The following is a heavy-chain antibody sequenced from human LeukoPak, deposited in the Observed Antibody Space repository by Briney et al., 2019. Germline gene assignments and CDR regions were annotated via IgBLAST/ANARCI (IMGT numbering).Heavy chain of an antibody. CDR1: GFTFSSYG. CDR2: ISYDGSNK. J-gene: IGHJ4*02. Sequence: GGSQRLSCAASGFTFSSYGMHWVRQAPGKGLEWVAGISYDGSNKYYADSAKGRFTISRDNSKNTLYLQMNSLRTEDTAVYYCAREPVGMAAAVPLGDYWGQGTLVTVSS. V-gene: IGHV3-30*03. D-gene: IGHD6-25*01. CDR3: AREPVGMAAAVPLGDY.